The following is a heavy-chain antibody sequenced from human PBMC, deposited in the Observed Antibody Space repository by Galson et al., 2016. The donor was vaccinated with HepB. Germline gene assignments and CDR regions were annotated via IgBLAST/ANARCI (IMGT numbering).Heavy chain of an antibody. CDR2: IEGSGFST. CDR1: GFTFGSYA. Sequence: SLRLSCAASGFTFGSYAMTWVRQAPGKGLEWVSSIEGSGFSTYYADSVRGRFTISRDNSQNTLYLQMNSLTAEDTAVYYCAQKWLRFDSWGQGTLVTVSS. V-gene: IGHV3-23*01. CDR3: AQKWLRFDS. D-gene: IGHD5-12*01. J-gene: IGHJ4*02.